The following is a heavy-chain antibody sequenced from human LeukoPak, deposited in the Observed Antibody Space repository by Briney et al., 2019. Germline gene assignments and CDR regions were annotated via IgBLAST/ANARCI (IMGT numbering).Heavy chain of an antibody. CDR2: IYYSGST. CDR1: GGSFSSGTYY. CDR3: ARVEWFGELSPFDI. V-gene: IGHV4-61*01. J-gene: IGHJ3*02. Sequence: SVTLSLTCTVSGGSFSSGTYYWSSIRQPPGEGLECIWYIYYSGSTHYNPSLKIQVTISVDTSKNQFSLKLSSVTAADTAVYYCARVEWFGELSPFDIWGQGTMVTVSS. D-gene: IGHD3-10*01.